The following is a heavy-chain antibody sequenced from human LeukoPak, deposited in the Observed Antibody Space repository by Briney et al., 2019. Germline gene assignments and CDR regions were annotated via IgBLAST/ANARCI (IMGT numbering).Heavy chain of an antibody. CDR1: GVIFSGYA. CDR2: ISGSGGST. CDR3: AKDPPDTWLDAFDI. D-gene: IGHD3-22*01. J-gene: IGHJ3*02. Sequence: GSLRLSCAASGVIFSGYAMSWVRQAPGKGLEWVSRISGSGGSTYYADSVKGRFTISRDNSKNTLYLQMNSLRAEDTAVYYCAKDPPDTWLDAFDIWGQGTMVTVSS. V-gene: IGHV3-23*01.